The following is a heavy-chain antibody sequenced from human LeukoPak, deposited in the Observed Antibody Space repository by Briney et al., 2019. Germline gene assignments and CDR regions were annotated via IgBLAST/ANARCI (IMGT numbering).Heavy chain of an antibody. CDR3: AKVDNYYGSGSYPFFDY. CDR1: GFTFSSYA. D-gene: IGHD3-10*01. V-gene: IGHV3-23*01. CDR2: ISGSGGGT. Sequence: PGGSLRLSCAASGFTFSSYAMSWVRQAPGKGLEWVSAISGSGGGTYYADSVKGRFTISRDNSKNTLYLQMNSLRAEDTAVYYCAKVDNYYGSGSYPFFDYWGQGTLATVSS. J-gene: IGHJ4*02.